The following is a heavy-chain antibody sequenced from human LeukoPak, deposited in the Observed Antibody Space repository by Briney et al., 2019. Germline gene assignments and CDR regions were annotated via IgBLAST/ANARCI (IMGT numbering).Heavy chain of an antibody. CDR3: AKPRPSYSSSWYDH. CDR1: GFTFSSYW. CDR2: INSDGSST. J-gene: IGHJ5*02. V-gene: IGHV3-74*01. D-gene: IGHD6-13*01. Sequence: GGSLRLSCAASGFTFSSYWMHWVRQAPGKGLVWVSRINSDGSSTNYADSVKGRFTISRDNSKNTLYLQMNSLRAEDTAVYYCAKPRPSYSSSWYDHWGQGTLVTVSS.